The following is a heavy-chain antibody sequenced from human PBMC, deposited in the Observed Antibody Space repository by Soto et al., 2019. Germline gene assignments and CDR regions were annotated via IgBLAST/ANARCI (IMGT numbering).Heavy chain of an antibody. V-gene: IGHV1-69*01. D-gene: IGHD3-16*01. CDR1: GGTFKMYA. CDR3: ARSIGSGGVMGGFDY. Sequence: QVQLVQSGVEVKKPGSAVKVSCKASGGTFKMYAMNWVRQAPGQGLEWIGGIIPIFDTPNYAQQLQGRVTITVDESTSTAYMELSSLRSEDTAIYYCARSIGSGGVMGGFDYWGQGTQVNVSS. CDR2: IIPIFDTP. J-gene: IGHJ4*02.